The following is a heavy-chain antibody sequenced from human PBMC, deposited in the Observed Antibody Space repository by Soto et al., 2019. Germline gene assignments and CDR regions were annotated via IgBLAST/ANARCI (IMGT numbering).Heavy chain of an antibody. D-gene: IGHD2-15*01. V-gene: IGHV3-30*18. CDR1: GFTFKSYG. CDR2: ISYDGSIE. Sequence: QVQLVESGGGVVQPGRSLRLSCAASGFTFKSYGMHWVRQAPGKGLEWVAVISYDGSIEYYGDSVKGRFTISRDNSKSTLYLQMNSLRAEDTAVYYCAKDVGYCSGGRCYPHNWFDPWGQGTLVTVSS. J-gene: IGHJ5*02. CDR3: AKDVGYCSGGRCYPHNWFDP.